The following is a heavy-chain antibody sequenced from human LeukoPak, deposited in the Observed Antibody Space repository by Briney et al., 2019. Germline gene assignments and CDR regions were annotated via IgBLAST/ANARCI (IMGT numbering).Heavy chain of an antibody. CDR2: ISGSGGST. CDR1: GFTFSSYA. J-gene: IGHJ6*03. V-gene: IGHV3-23*01. Sequence: GGSLRLSCAASGFTFSSYAMNWVRQAPGKGLEWVSAISGSGGSTYYADSVKGRFTISRDNSKNTLYLQMNSLRAEDTAVYYCAKARLLGRYYMDVWGKGTTVTVSS. CDR3: AKARLLGRYYMDV.